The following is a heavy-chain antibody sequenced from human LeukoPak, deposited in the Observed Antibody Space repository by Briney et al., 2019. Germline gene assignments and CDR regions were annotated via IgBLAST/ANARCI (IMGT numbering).Heavy chain of an antibody. V-gene: IGHV3-23*01. CDR3: AKDRAGSHPYDTSGLTPSDH. D-gene: IGHD3-22*01. CDR2: ISGGGGST. CDR1: GFTFSSYA. Sequence: GGSLRLSCAASGFTFSSYAMSWVRQAPGKGLEWVSAISGGGGSTYYADSVKGRFTISRDNSKNTLYLQMNSLRAEDTAVYYCAKDRAGSHPYDTSGLTPSDHWGQGTLVTVSS. J-gene: IGHJ5*02.